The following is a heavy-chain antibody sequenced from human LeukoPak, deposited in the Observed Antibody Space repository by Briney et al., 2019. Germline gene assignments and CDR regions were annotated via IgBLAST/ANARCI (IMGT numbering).Heavy chain of an antibody. V-gene: IGHV4-39*07. D-gene: IGHD3-10*01. J-gene: IGHJ4*02. CDR3: ARERDHQMVRGVDY. CDR1: GGSISSSSYY. Sequence: KASETLSLTCTVSGGSISSSSYYWGWIRQPPGKGLEWIGSIYYSGSTYYNPSLKSRVTISVDTSKNQFSLKLSSVTAADTAVYYCARERDHQMVRGVDYWGQGTLVTVSS. CDR2: IYYSGST.